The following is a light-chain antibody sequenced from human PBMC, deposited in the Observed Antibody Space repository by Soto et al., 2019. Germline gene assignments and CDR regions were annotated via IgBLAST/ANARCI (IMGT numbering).Light chain of an antibody. Sequence: IQLTQSLSSLPQPVGASVTITCGASQGITSYLAWYQQKPGKAPNLLIYGASTLQSGVPSRFSGSGSGTNFTLAISSLQSEDFAVYYCQQYAYWPETFGQGTKVDIK. J-gene: IGKJ1*01. V-gene: IGKV1-9*01. CDR1: QGITSY. CDR3: QQYAYWPET. CDR2: GAS.